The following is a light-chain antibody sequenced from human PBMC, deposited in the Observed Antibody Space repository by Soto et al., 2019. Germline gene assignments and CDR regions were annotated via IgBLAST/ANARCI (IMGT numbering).Light chain of an antibody. J-gene: IGKJ2*01. CDR3: QRYESTPPT. CDR2: WAS. CDR1: QSVLYNSNNTNY. Sequence: DIVMTQSPDSLAVSLGERATINCKSSQSVLYNSNNTNYLAWYQQRPGQPPKLLIYWASTRESGVPDRFSGSGSGTDFTLTITSLQAEDVAVYYCQRYESTPPTFGQGTKLEIK. V-gene: IGKV4-1*01.